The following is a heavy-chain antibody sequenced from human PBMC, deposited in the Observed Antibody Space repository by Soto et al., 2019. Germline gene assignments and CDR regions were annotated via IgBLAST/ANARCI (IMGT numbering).Heavy chain of an antibody. Sequence: QVQLVQSGAEVKKPGASVKVSCKASGYTFTSYDISWVRQATGQGLEWMGWMNPNSGNTGYAQKFQGRVTMTRNTSISTAYMELSSLGSEDTAVYYCARVPSSRWSERWFDPWGQGTLVTVSS. CDR1: GYTFTSYD. D-gene: IGHD2-15*01. J-gene: IGHJ5*02. V-gene: IGHV1-8*01. CDR2: MNPNSGNT. CDR3: ARVPSSRWSERWFDP.